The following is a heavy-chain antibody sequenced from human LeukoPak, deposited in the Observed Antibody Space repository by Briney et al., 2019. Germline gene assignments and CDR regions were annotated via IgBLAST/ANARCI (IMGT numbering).Heavy chain of an antibody. V-gene: IGHV1-2*02. J-gene: IGHJ4*02. CDR1: GYTFTGYY. CDR2: VNPNSGGT. D-gene: IGHD6-19*01. Sequence: ASVKVSCKASGYTFTGYYMHWVRQAPGQGLEWMGWVNPNSGGTNYAQKFQGRVTMTRDTSISTAYMELSRLRYDDAAVYYCARLWYSSGPQDYWGQGTLVTASS. CDR3: ARLWYSSGPQDY.